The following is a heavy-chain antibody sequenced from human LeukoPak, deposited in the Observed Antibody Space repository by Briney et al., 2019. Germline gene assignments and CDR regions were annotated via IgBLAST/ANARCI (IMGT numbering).Heavy chain of an antibody. CDR1: GFTFSSDW. Sequence: PGGSLRLSCAASGFTFSSDWMSWVRQAPGKGLEGVANIKQDGSEKYYVDAVNARFPISRDNAKNSLYLQMNSLRAEDTAVYYCARDMGPYYGSGSYWDYWGQGTLVTVSS. CDR3: ARDMGPYYGSGSYWDY. D-gene: IGHD3-10*01. V-gene: IGHV3-7*01. CDR2: IKQDGSEK. J-gene: IGHJ4*02.